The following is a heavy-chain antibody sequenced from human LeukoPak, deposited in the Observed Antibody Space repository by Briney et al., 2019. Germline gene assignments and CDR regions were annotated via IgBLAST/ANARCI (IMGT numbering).Heavy chain of an antibody. CDR2: ISGSGGST. Sequence: GGSLRLSCAASGFTFSSYAMSWVRQAPGKGLEWVSAISGSGGSTYYADSVKGRFTISRDNSKNTLYLQMNSLRAEDTAVYYCAKGVKHIVVVTAQHYFDSWGQGTLVTVSS. D-gene: IGHD2-21*02. CDR1: GFTFSSYA. J-gene: IGHJ4*02. V-gene: IGHV3-23*01. CDR3: AKGVKHIVVVTAQHYFDS.